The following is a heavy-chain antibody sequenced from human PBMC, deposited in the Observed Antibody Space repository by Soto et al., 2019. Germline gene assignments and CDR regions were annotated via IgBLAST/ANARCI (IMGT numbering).Heavy chain of an antibody. CDR1: GYSFTSYW. V-gene: IGHV5-51*01. D-gene: IGHD2-2*01. Sequence: HVESLKISCKGSGYSFTSYWIGWVRQMPGKGLEWMGIIYPGDSDTRYSPSFQGQVTISADKSISTAYLQWSSLKASDTAMYYCARGYCSSTSCYAYFDYWGQGTLVTVSS. CDR2: IYPGDSDT. CDR3: ARGYCSSTSCYAYFDY. J-gene: IGHJ4*02.